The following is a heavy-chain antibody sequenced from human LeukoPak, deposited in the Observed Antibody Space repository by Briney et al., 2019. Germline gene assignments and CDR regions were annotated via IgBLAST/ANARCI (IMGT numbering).Heavy chain of an antibody. Sequence: SETLSLXCTVSGGSISSYYWSWIRQPAGKGLEWIGRIYTSGSTNYNPSLKSRVTMSVDTSKNQFSLKLSSVTAADTAVYYCARGQVVGATTFYYYYMDVWGKGTTVTVSS. D-gene: IGHD1-26*01. J-gene: IGHJ6*03. V-gene: IGHV4-4*07. CDR1: GGSISSYY. CDR3: ARGQVVGATTFYYYYMDV. CDR2: IYTSGST.